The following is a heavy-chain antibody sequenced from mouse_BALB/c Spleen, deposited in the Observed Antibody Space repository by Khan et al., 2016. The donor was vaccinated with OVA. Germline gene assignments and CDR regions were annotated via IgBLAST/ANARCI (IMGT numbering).Heavy chain of an antibody. V-gene: IGHV1S137*01. CDR1: GYTFTDYA. D-gene: IGHD2-3*01. Sequence: QIQLVQSGPELVRPGVSVKISCKGSGYTFTDYAMYWVKQSHAKSLEWIGLISTYPGNTNYNQKFKGKATITVDKSSSTAYMELARLTSEDSAIYYCARPAYDGYYDYWGQGTTLTVSS. CDR3: ARPAYDGYYDY. CDR2: ISTYPGNT. J-gene: IGHJ2*01.